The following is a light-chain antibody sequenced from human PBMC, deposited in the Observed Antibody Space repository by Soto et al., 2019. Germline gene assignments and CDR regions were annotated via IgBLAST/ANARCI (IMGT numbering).Light chain of an antibody. V-gene: IGKV4-1*01. Sequence: DIVMTQSPDSLAVSLGETATINCKSSQSVLYSSNNKNYLALYQQKPGQPPKLLIYWASTRESGVPDRFSGSGSGTDFTLTISSLQAEDVAVYYCQQYYTTPPITFGQGTRLEIK. J-gene: IGKJ5*01. CDR3: QQYYTTPPIT. CDR2: WAS. CDR1: QSVLYSSNNKNY.